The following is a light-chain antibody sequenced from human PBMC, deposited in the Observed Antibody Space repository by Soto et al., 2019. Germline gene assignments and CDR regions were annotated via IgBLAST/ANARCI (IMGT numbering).Light chain of an antibody. Sequence: EIVLTQSPGTLSLSPWERATLSCRASQSVSSSYLAWYQQKPGQAPRLLIYGASSRATGITDRFSGSGSGTDFTLTISSLEPEDFAVYYCQQYSSSPPVTFGQGTKLEIK. V-gene: IGKV3-20*01. CDR1: QSVSSSY. J-gene: IGKJ2*01. CDR2: GAS. CDR3: QQYSSSPPVT.